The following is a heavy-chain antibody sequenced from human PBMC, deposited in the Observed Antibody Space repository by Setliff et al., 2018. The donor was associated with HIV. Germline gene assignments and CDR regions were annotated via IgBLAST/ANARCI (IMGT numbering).Heavy chain of an antibody. CDR3: ARLGPGPMFRTNFDY. CDR2: INPGDSET. J-gene: IGHJ4*02. D-gene: IGHD3-10*01. Sequence: PGESLKISCKGSGYSFTNYWIGWVRQMPGKGLEWMGIINPGDSETRYNPPFQGQVTISADKSITTAYLQWSGLKASDTAIYYCARLGPGPMFRTNFDYWGQGTQVTVLL. V-gene: IGHV5-51*01. CDR1: GYSFTNYW.